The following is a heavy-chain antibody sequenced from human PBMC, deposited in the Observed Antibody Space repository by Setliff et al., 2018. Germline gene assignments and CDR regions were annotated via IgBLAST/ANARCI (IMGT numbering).Heavy chain of an antibody. V-gene: IGHV3-30*03. Sequence: GGSLRLSCAASGFTLRNSGTHWVRQAPGRGLEWVTFISYDGFKIYYAESVKGRFTISRDISTNTLFLEIDSLRSEDTGLYYCAREGSIGWSQYFHHWGQGTPVTVSS. D-gene: IGHD6-19*01. CDR3: AREGSIGWSQYFHH. CDR1: GFTLRNSG. CDR2: ISYDGFKI. J-gene: IGHJ1*01.